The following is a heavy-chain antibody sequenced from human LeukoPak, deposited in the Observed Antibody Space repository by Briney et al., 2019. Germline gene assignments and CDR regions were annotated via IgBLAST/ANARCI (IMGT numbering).Heavy chain of an antibody. D-gene: IGHD2-2*01. CDR3: ARGLGYCSSTSCYGSDY. Sequence: ASVKVSCKASGYTFTSYDINWVRQATGQGLEWMGWTNPNSGNTGYAQKFQGRVTITRNTSISTAYMELSSLRSEDTAVYYCARGLGYCSSTSCYGSDYWGQGTLVTVSS. CDR1: GYTFTSYD. V-gene: IGHV1-8*03. CDR2: TNPNSGNT. J-gene: IGHJ4*02.